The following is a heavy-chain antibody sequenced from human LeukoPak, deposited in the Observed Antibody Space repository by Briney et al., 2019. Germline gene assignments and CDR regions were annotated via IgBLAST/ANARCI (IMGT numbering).Heavy chain of an antibody. J-gene: IGHJ3*02. CDR3: ASPSDSGYDWRYAFDI. D-gene: IGHD5-12*01. V-gene: IGHV4-59*08. CDR2: IYYSGST. Sequence: SETLSLTCTVSGGSISSYYWSWIRQPPGKGLEWIGYIYYSGSTYYNPSLKSRVTISVDTSKNQFSLKLSSVTAADTAVYYCASPSDSGYDWRYAFDIWGQGTMVTVSS. CDR1: GGSISSYY.